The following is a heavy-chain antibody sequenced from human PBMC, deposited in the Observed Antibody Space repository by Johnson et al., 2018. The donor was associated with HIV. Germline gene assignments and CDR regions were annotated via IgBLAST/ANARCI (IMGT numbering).Heavy chain of an antibody. Sequence: VQLVESGGGLVQPGGSLRLSCSASGFTLSDHSMHWFRQVPGKGLAWVSRINPVGSGTSYADSVKGRFTIAGDNAKNTLSLQMNNLRAEDTAVYYCARDRRFYDVLTSSSCPTFDCWGQGKMVTVSS. CDR1: GFTLSDHS. V-gene: IGHV3-74*01. J-gene: IGHJ3*01. D-gene: IGHD3-9*01. CDR2: INPVGSGT. CDR3: ARDRRFYDVLTSSSCPTFDC.